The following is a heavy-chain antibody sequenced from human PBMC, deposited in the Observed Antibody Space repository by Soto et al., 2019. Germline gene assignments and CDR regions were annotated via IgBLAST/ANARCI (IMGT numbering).Heavy chain of an antibody. CDR2: ISPNGAAT. CDR1: GFSFRTYG. Sequence: PVGSLRLSCSASGFSFRTYGVHWVRQAPAKGLEFVTGISPNGAATYYADSLKGRSTISRDNSKHTLYLQMNSLTPDDTAVYYCVKSTDVWGLGTLVTVSS. D-gene: IGHD2-21*02. V-gene: IGHV3-64D*06. CDR3: VKSTDV. J-gene: IGHJ4*02.